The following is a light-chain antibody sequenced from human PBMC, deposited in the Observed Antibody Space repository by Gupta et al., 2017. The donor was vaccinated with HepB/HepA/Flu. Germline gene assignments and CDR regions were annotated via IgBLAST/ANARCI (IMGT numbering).Light chain of an antibody. CDR2: DNN. J-gene: IGLJ3*02. V-gene: IGLV1-51*01. Sequence: QSVFTQPPSASAAPGDKVTITCSGSNSNIGSSYVSWYQQSPGTAPRLLLYDNNLRASGVPARFSGSTSGTSATLGITGLQTGDEAEYFCGAWDSSLSAGVFGGGTKLTVL. CDR1: NSNIGSSY. CDR3: GAWDSSLSAGV.